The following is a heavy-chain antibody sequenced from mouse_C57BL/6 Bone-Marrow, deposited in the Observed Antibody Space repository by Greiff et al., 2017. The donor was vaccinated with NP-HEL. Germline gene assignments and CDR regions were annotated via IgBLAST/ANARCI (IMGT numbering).Heavy chain of an antibody. CDR2: IGPGSGST. J-gene: IGHJ2*01. Sequence: LEESGAELVKPGASVKISCKASGYPFTDYYIHWVKPRPGQGLEWIGKIGPGSGSTYYNEKFKDKATLTADKSSSTAYMQLSSLTSEDSAVYFCAFLWLRRRGGFDYRGQGTTRTVAS. CDR3: AFLWLRRRGGFDY. V-gene: IGHV1-77*01. CDR1: GYPFTDYY. D-gene: IGHD2-2*01.